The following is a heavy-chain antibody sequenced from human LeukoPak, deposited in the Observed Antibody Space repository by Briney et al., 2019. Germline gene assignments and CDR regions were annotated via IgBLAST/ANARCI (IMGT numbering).Heavy chain of an antibody. V-gene: IGHV3-23*01. CDR1: GFTFSSYA. J-gene: IGHJ6*02. CDR3: AKDIVLMVYAPTYGMDV. CDR2: ISGSGGST. Sequence: PGGSLRLSCAASGFTFSSYAMSWVRQAPGKGLEWVSAISGSGGSTYYADSVKGRFTISRDNSKNTLYLQMNSLRAEDTAVYYCAKDIVLMVYAPTYGMDVWGQGTTVTVSS. D-gene: IGHD2-8*01.